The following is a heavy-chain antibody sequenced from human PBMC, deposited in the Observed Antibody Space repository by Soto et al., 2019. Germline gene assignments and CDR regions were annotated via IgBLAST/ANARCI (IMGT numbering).Heavy chain of an antibody. V-gene: IGHV3-66*01. CDR2: IHSGGRT. J-gene: IGHJ6*04. D-gene: IGHD2-15*01. Sequence: EVQLVESGGGLVQPGGSLRLSCAASGFTVSSNYMTWVRQAPGKGLEWVSLIHSGGRTYYAGSLKGRFTISRDNSKNTLFLQMNSLSVEDTAVYYWARDDVHCSGGMCSGVPLDVLGKVTSVTVSS. CDR1: GFTVSSNY. CDR3: ARDDVHCSGGMCSGVPLDV.